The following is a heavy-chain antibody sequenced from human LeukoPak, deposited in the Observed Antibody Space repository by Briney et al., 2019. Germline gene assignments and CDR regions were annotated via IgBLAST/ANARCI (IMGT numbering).Heavy chain of an antibody. D-gene: IGHD2-15*01. CDR1: GGSISTYY. CDR3: ARTYCRGGSCHFDY. J-gene: IGHJ4*02. CDR2: IYYSGGT. V-gene: IGHV4-59*08. Sequence: SETLSLTCTVSGGSISTYYWSWIRQPPGKGLGWIGYIYYSGGTDSNPSLKSRVTISVDTSKNQISLKLSSVTAADTAVYYCARTYCRGGSCHFDYWGQGTLVTVSS.